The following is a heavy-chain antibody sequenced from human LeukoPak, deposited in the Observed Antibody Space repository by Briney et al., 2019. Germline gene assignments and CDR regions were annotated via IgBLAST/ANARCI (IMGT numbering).Heavy chain of an antibody. CDR3: ARVTLFSSSTCCLDY. CDR1: GFTFSSYW. J-gene: IGHJ4*02. Sequence: GGSLRLSCAASGFTFSSYWMHWVRQAPGKGLVWVSRINTDGSSTTYADSVKGRFTISRDNAKNTLYLQMNSLRADDTAVYYCARVTLFSSSTCCLDYWGQGTLVTVSS. V-gene: IGHV3-74*01. CDR2: INTDGSST. D-gene: IGHD2-2*01.